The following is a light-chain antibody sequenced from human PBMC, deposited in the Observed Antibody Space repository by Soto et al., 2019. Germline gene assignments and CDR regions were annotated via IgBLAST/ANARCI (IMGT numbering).Light chain of an antibody. Sequence: EIKVTQSPFILSLSPGERATLSCRASQSVSTYLAWYQQKPGQAPRLLIYDASNRATGIPARFSGSGSGTDLTLTISSLEPEDFAVYYCQQRRNWQVTFGQGTRHEIK. CDR3: QQRRNWQVT. V-gene: IGKV3-11*01. J-gene: IGKJ5*01. CDR1: QSVSTY. CDR2: DAS.